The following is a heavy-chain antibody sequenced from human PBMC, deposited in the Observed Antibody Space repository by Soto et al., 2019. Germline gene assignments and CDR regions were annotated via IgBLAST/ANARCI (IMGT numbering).Heavy chain of an antibody. J-gene: IGHJ6*03. CDR3: AKGSQFQLPLPYYYYYMDV. CDR2: ISGSGGST. D-gene: IGHD2-15*01. V-gene: IGHV3-23*01. Sequence: GGSLRLSCAASGFTFSSYAMSWVRQAPGKGLEWVSAISGSGGSTYYADSVKGRFTISRDNSKNTLYLQMNSLRAEDTAVYYCAKGSQFQLPLPYYYYYMDVWGKGTTVTVSS. CDR1: GFTFSSYA.